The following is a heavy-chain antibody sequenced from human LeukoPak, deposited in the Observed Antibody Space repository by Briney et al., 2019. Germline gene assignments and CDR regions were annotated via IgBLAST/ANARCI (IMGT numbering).Heavy chain of an antibody. D-gene: IGHD5-18*01. CDR1: GGSISSGDYY. J-gene: IGHJ4*02. CDR2: IYYSGST. CDR3: ARGSRYSYGRFDY. V-gene: IGHV4-30-4*01. Sequence: SETLSLTCTVSGGSISSGDYYWSWIRQPPGKGLEWIGYIYYSGSTYYNPSLKSRVTISVDTSKNQFSLKLSSVTAADTAVYYCARGSRYSYGRFDYWGQGTLVTVSS.